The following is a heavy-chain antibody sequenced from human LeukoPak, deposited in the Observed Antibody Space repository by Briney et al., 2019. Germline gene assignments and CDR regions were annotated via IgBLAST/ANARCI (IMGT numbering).Heavy chain of an antibody. CDR2: INHSGST. CDR3: ASSYGEGMDV. CDR1: GGSFSGYY. J-gene: IGHJ6*02. D-gene: IGHD2-8*01. V-gene: IGHV4-34*01. Sequence: SETLSLTCAVYGGSFSGYYWSWIRQPPGKGLEWIGEINHSGSTNYNPSLKSRVTISVDTSKNQFSLKLSSVTAADTAAYYCASSYGEGMDVWGQGTTVTVSS.